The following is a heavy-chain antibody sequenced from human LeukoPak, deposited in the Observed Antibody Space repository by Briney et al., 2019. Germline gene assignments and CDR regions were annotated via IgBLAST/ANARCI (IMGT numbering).Heavy chain of an antibody. V-gene: IGHV4-4*07. CDR2: IYSSGSTNY. CDR3: ARARLGTSGDFDY. D-gene: IGHD2-2*01. CDR1: GGSISNYY. Sequence: SSETLSLTCTVSGGSISNYYWSWIRQPAGKGLEWIGRIYSSGSTNYNYNPSVKSRVTMPIDTSKNQFSLYLSSVTAADTAVYYCARARLGTSGDFDYWGQGTLVTVSS. J-gene: IGHJ4*02.